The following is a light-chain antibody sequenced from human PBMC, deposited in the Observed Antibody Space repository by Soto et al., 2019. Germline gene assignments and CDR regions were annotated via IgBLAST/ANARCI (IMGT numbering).Light chain of an antibody. CDR3: QQYNNWPLT. J-gene: IGKJ4*01. CDR1: QSVGND. V-gene: IGKV3D-15*01. Sequence: DIVMTQSPATLSVSPGDRATLSCRASQSVGNDLAWYQQKPGQAPRLLIYDASTRATGIPARFSGSGSGTEFTLTISSLLSEDFAVYSCQQYNNWPLTFGGGTKVDIK. CDR2: DAS.